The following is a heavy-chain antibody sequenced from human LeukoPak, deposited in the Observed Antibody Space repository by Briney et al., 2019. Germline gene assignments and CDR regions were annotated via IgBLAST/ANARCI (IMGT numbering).Heavy chain of an antibody. V-gene: IGHV3-23*01. D-gene: IGHD3-10*01. CDR3: AKDMVRGYYFDC. CDR1: GFTFSTYG. J-gene: IGHJ4*02. CDR2: ISGSSDAT. Sequence: GGSLRLSCAASGFTFSTYGMSWVRQAPGKGLEWVSAISGSSDATFYADSVKGRFTVSRDNSKNTLYLQMNNLRAEDTAVYFCAKDMVRGYYFDCWGQGTLITVSS.